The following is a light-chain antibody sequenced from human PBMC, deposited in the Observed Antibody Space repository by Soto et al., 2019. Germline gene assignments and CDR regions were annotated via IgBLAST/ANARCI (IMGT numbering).Light chain of an antibody. V-gene: IGLV2-14*01. CDR1: SSDVGRYNY. CDR2: DVS. Sequence: QSALTQPASVSGSPGQSITISCTGTSSDVGRYNYVSWYQQHAGKPPKRMIYDVSNRPSGVSNRFSGSKSGNTASLTISGLQAEDEADYYCSSYTSRSTYVFGTGTKLTVL. J-gene: IGLJ1*01. CDR3: SSYTSRSTYV.